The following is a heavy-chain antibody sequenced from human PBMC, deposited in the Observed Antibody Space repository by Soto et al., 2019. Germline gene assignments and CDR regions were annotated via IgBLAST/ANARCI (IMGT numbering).Heavy chain of an antibody. CDR3: ARSSGSYQFWFDP. CDR1: GYTFTSYY. Sequence: QVQLVQSRAEVKKPGASVKVSCKASGYTFTSYYMHWVRQAPGQGLEWMGIINPSGGSTSYAQKFQGSVTMTRDTSTSTVYMELSSLRSEDTAVYYCARSSGSYQFWFDPWGQGTLVTVSS. J-gene: IGHJ5*02. D-gene: IGHD1-26*01. CDR2: INPSGGST. V-gene: IGHV1-46*01.